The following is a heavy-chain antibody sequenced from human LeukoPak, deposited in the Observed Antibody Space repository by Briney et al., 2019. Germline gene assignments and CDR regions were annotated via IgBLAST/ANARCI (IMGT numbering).Heavy chain of an antibody. CDR1: GGSFSGYY. D-gene: IGHD4-17*01. Sequence: PSETLSLTCAVYGGSFSGYYWSWIRQPPGKGLEWIGEINHSGSTNYNPSLKSRVTISVDTSKNQFSLKLSSVTAADTAVYYCAREETNDYGDYYFDYWGQGTLVTVSS. J-gene: IGHJ4*02. CDR2: INHSGST. V-gene: IGHV4-34*01. CDR3: AREETNDYGDYYFDY.